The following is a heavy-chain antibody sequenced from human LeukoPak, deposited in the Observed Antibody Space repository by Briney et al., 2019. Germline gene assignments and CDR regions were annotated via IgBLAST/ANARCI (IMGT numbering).Heavy chain of an antibody. CDR2: ISAYNGNT. J-gene: IGHJ4*02. Sequence: ASVKVSCKASGYTFTSYGISWVRQAPGQGLEWMGWISAYNGNTNYAQKLQGRLTMTRDTSTSTVYMELNSLRSEDTAVYFCARATLSDYYFNYWGQGTLVTVSS. CDR1: GYTFTSYG. CDR3: ARATLSDYYFNY. V-gene: IGHV1-18*01.